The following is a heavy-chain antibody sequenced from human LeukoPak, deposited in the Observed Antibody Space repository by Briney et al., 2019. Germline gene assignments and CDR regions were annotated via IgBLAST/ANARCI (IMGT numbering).Heavy chain of an antibody. CDR2: IYDGVNT. J-gene: IGHJ5*02. D-gene: IGHD1-26*01. Sequence: SETLSLTCTVSGASVSSASYWTWIRQPPGKGVEWIAHIYDGVNTNYNPSLKSRVTISVDTSKNQFSLRLNSVTAADTAVYYCARSRAFNSGAFDPWGQGSLVTVSS. CDR1: GASVSSASY. CDR3: ARSRAFNSGAFDP. V-gene: IGHV4-61*01.